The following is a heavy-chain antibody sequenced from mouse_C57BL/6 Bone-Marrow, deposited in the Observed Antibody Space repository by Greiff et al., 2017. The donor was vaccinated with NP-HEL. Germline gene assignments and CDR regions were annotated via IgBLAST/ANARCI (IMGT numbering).Heavy chain of an antibody. D-gene: IGHD1-1*01. V-gene: IGHV3-6*01. CDR1: GYSITSGYY. CDR3: ARDRVITTVVARYWCFDV. CDR2: ISYDGSN. Sequence: DVKLVESGPGLVKPSQSLSLTCSVTGYSITSGYYWNWIRQFPGNKLEWMGYISYDGSNNYNPSLKNRISITRDTSKNQFFLKLNSVTTEDTATYYCARDRVITTVVARYWCFDVWGTGTTVTVSS. J-gene: IGHJ1*03.